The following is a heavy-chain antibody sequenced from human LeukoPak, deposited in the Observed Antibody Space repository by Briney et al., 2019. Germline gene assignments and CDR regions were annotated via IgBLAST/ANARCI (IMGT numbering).Heavy chain of an antibody. D-gene: IGHD2-21*02. J-gene: IGHJ4*02. CDR3: ARGSGGAYCGGDCYSDY. CDR2: IYHSGST. V-gene: IGHV4-38-2*02. CDR1: GYSISSGYY. Sequence: SETLSLTCTVSGYSISSGYYWGWIRQPPGKGLEWIGSIYHSGSTYYNPSLKSRVTISVDTSKNQFSLKLSSVTAADTAVYYCARGSGGAYCGGDCYSDYWGQGTLVTVSS.